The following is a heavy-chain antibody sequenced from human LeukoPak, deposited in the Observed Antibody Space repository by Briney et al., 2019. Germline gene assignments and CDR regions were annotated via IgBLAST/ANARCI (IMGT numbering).Heavy chain of an antibody. J-gene: IGHJ4*02. V-gene: IGHV1-8*01. CDR2: MNPNSGNT. Sequence: ASVKVSCKASGYTFTSYDINWVRQATGQGLEWMGWMNPNSGNTGYAQKFQGRVTMTRNTSISTAYMELSSLRSEDTAVYYCATYQQRKIAVAGKGFNYWGQGTLVTVSS. CDR3: ATYQQRKIAVAGKGFNY. CDR1: GYTFTSYD. D-gene: IGHD6-19*01.